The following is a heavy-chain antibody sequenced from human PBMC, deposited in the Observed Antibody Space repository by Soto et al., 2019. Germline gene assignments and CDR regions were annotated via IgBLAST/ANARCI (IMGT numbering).Heavy chain of an antibody. CDR3: ARAGDFGYYYCGMDV. Sequence: GGSLRLSCAASGFTFGAYGMHWVRQAPGKGLEWVAVIWYDESKKYYGESVKGRFTISRDNSRNTLFLQMDSLRTEDTAVYYCARAGDFGYYYCGMDVWGQGTTVTVSS. CDR2: IWYDESKK. CDR1: GFTFGAYG. J-gene: IGHJ6*02. D-gene: IGHD3-3*01. V-gene: IGHV3-33*01.